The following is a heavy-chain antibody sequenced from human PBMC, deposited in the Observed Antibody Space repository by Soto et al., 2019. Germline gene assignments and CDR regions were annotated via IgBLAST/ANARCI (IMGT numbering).Heavy chain of an antibody. CDR3: ARDYDSIDY. D-gene: IGHD3-22*01. V-gene: IGHV3-48*01. CDR2: ISSRSTTV. J-gene: IGHJ4*02. Sequence: EVQLVESGGGLVQPGGSLRLSCTVSGFTFNGYSMIWVRQAPGKGLEWVSYISSRSTTVYYVDSVKGRFTISRDNAKNSLYLQMNSLRAEDTAVYYCARDYDSIDYWGQGTLVTVSS. CDR1: GFTFNGYS.